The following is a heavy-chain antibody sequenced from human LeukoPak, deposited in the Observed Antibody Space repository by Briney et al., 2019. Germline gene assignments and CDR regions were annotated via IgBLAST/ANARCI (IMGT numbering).Heavy chain of an antibody. Sequence: ASVKVSCKASGYTFTGYYMHWVRQAPGQGLEWMGWINPNSGGTNYAQKFQGRVTMTRDTSISTAYMELSRLRSDDTAVYYCARDHGSSWYEYWFDPWGQGTLVTVSS. CDR3: ARDHGSSWYEYWFDP. D-gene: IGHD6-13*01. V-gene: IGHV1-2*02. CDR1: GYTFTGYY. CDR2: INPNSGGT. J-gene: IGHJ5*02.